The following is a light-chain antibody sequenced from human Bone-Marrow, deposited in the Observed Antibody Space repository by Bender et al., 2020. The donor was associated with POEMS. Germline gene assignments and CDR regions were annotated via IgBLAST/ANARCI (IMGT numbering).Light chain of an antibody. V-gene: IGLV2-23*02. CDR2: DVT. CDR1: SSDVGYYNY. Sequence: QSALTQPPSASGSPGQSITISCTGTSSDVGYYNYVSWYQQHPGKAPKLLIYDVTYRPSGVSNRFSGSKSGNTASLTISGLQAEDEADYYCCSYAGSTTFVVFGGGTKLTVL. CDR3: CSYAGSTTFVV. J-gene: IGLJ2*01.